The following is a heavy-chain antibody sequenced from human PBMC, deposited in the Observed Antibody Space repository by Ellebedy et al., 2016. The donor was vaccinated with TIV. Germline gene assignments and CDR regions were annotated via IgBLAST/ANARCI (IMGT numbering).Heavy chain of an antibody. Sequence: AASVKVSCKASGFTFTSSAMQWVRQARGQRLEWIGWIVVGSGNTNYAQKFQERVTMTTDTSTSTAYMELRSLRSDDTAVYYCARDLNWGAVGAFDIWGQGTMVTVSS. J-gene: IGHJ3*02. V-gene: IGHV1-58*02. CDR3: ARDLNWGAVGAFDI. D-gene: IGHD7-27*01. CDR1: GFTFTSSA. CDR2: IVVGSGNT.